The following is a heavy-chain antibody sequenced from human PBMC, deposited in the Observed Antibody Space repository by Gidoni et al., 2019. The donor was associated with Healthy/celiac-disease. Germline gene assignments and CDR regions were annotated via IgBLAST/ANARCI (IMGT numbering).Heavy chain of an antibody. CDR3: AADPIIPGTTYYYYGMDV. Sequence: QMQLVQSGPDVKKPGTSVKVSCTASGFTFTSSAVQWVRQARGQRLEWIGWIVVGSGNTNYAQKFQERVTITRDMSTSTAYMELSSLRSEDTAVYYCAADPIIPGTTYYYYGMDVWGQGTTVTVSS. CDR2: IVVGSGNT. D-gene: IGHD1-1*01. J-gene: IGHJ6*02. CDR1: GFTFTSSA. V-gene: IGHV1-58*01.